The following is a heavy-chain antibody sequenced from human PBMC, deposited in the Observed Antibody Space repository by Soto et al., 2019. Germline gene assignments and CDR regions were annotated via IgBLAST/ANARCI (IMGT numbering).Heavy chain of an antibody. CDR3: ARSGYSSGWPRFDY. J-gene: IGHJ4*02. CDR1: GGTFSSYA. Sequence: SVKVSCKASGGTFSSYAISWVRQAPGQGLEWMGGTIPIFGTANYAQKFQGRVTITADESTSTAYMELSSLRSEDTAVYYCARSGYSSGWPRFDYWGQGTLVTVSS. V-gene: IGHV1-69*13. CDR2: TIPIFGTA. D-gene: IGHD6-19*01.